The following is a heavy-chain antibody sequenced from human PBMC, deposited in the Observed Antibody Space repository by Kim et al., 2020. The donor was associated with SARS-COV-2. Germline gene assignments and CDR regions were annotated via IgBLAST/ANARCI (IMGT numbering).Heavy chain of an antibody. V-gene: IGHV3-30*04. D-gene: IGHD6-13*01. J-gene: IGHJ4*02. CDR1: GFTFSSYA. CDR3: ARDLYSSSWTPIDY. Sequence: GGSLRLSCAASGFTFSSYAMHWVRQAPGKGLEWVAVISYDGSNKYYADSVKGRFTISRDNSKNTLYLQMNSLRAEDTAVYYCARDLYSSSWTPIDYWGQG. CDR2: ISYDGSNK.